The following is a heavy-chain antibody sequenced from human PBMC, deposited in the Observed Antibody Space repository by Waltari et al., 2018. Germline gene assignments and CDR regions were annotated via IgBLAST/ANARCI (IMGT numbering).Heavy chain of an antibody. V-gene: IGHV4-34*02. CDR3: ARRCSTCSYYYYIDV. J-gene: IGHJ6*03. Sequence: QVQLQQGGAGLLKPSETLSLTCAVYGGSFSDYYWNWIRQPPGKGLAWIGESNHTGSTSYSPSLRSRVSISVDTSKNQFSLKLTSVTAADTAVYYCARRCSTCSYYYYIDVWGKGTTVTVSS. CDR1: GGSFSDYY. CDR2: SNHTGST. D-gene: IGHD2-2*01.